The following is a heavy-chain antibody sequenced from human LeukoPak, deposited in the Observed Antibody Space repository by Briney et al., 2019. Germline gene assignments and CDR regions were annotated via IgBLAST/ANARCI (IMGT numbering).Heavy chain of an antibody. D-gene: IGHD6-13*01. CDR3: AMAAAGTHFDY. V-gene: IGHV1-46*01. CDR1: GYTFTSYF. J-gene: IGHJ4*02. CDR2: INPSAGST. Sequence: ASVKVSCKASGYTFTSYFIHWLRQAPGQGLEWMGTINPSAGSTSNAQKFQGRVTMTRDMSTSTVYMELSSLRSEDTAVYFCAMAAAGTHFDYWGQGTLVTVSS.